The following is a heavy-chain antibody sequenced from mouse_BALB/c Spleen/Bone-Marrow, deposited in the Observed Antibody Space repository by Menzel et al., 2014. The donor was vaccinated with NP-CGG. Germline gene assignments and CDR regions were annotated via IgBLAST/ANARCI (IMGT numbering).Heavy chain of an antibody. CDR1: GYTFTSYY. J-gene: IGHJ4*01. Sequence: VKVVESGPELVKPGSSVRISCKASGYTFTSYYIHWVKQRPGQGLEWIGWIYPGNVNPNYNEKFEDKATLTADKSSSTAYMHLSSLTSEDSAVYFCARGDYYRSPMDYWGQGTSVTVSS. CDR2: IYPGNVNP. V-gene: IGHV1S56*01. D-gene: IGHD2-14*01. CDR3: ARGDYYRSPMDY.